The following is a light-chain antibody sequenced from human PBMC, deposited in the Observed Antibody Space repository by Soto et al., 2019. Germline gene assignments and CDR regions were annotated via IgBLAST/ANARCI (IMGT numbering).Light chain of an antibody. CDR3: QQRNIWPPVT. CDR2: GAF. CDR1: PSVTNY. J-gene: IGKJ5*01. V-gene: IGKV3-11*01. Sequence: EIVLTQSPATLSLSPGERATLSCRASPSVTNYLAWYQQKPGQAPRLVIYGAFNRATGIPARFSGSGSGTDFTLTISSLEPEDSAVYYYQQRNIWPPVTFGQGTRLEI.